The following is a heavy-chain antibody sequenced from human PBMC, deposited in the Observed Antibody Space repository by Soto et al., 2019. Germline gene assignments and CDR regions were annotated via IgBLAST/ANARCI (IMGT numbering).Heavy chain of an antibody. V-gene: IGHV1-18*01. CDR3: ARDQPIQGAAINYGMDV. CDR1: GYTFTSYG. CDR2: ISAYNGNT. Sequence: ASVKVSCKASGYTFTSYGISWVRQAPGQGLEWMGWISAYNGNTNYAQKLQGRVTMTTDTSTSTAYMELGSLRSDDTAVYYCARDQPIQGAAINYGMDVWGQGTTVTVSS. D-gene: IGHD6-25*01. J-gene: IGHJ6*02.